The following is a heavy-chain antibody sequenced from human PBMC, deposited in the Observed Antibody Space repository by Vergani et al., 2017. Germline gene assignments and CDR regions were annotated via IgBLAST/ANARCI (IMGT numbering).Heavy chain of an antibody. D-gene: IGHD6-19*01. J-gene: IGHJ3*02. Sequence: EVQLVESGGVVVQPGGSLRLSCAASGFTFEDYAMHWVRQAPGKGLEWVSLISWDGGSTYYADSVKGRFTISRDISKNTLFLHMNSLRPEDTAVYYCAKVGRSEVAGTFGAFDIWGQGTMVTVSS. V-gene: IGHV3-43D*03. CDR3: AKVGRSEVAGTFGAFDI. CDR1: GFTFEDYA. CDR2: ISWDGGST.